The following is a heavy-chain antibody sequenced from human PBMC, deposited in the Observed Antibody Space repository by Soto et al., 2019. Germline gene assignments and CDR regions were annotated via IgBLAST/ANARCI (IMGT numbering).Heavy chain of an antibody. CDR3: TTINTMLRGVDF. CDR2: IKSKSDGGAA. D-gene: IGHD3-10*01. CDR1: GFTFSNAW. Sequence: EVQLVESGGALIKPGGSLRLSCAVSGFTFSNAWMSWVRQAPGKGLEWVALIKSKSDGGAADYAAPVKGRLTISRDDSINTLFLQMNSLKTEDTAMYYCTTINTMLRGVDFWGQGTLVTVSS. J-gene: IGHJ4*02. V-gene: IGHV3-15*02.